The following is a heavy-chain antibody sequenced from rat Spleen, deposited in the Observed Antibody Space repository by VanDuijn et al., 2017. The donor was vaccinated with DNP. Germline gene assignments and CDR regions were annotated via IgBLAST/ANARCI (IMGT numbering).Heavy chain of an antibody. D-gene: IGHD1-11*01. V-gene: IGHV3-3*01. CDR1: GYSITSSYR. CDR2: INSAGST. J-gene: IGHJ2*01. CDR3: ARGTTASYEPPFDY. Sequence: EVQLQESGPGLVKPSQSLSLTCSVTGYSITSSYRWNWIRKFPGNKLEWMGYINSAGSTNYNPSLKSRISITRDTSKNQFFLQVNSVTTEDTATYYCARGTTASYEPPFDYWGQGVMVTVSS.